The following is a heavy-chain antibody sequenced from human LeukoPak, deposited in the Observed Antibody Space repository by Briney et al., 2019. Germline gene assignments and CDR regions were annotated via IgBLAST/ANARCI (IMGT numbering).Heavy chain of an antibody. CDR3: ARGPYSNYVGEIDY. J-gene: IGHJ4*02. CDR2: INWNGGST. D-gene: IGHD4-11*01. V-gene: IGHV3-20*04. Sequence: GGSLRLSCAVSGFTFDDYGMSWVRQAPGKGLEWVSGINWNGGSTGYADSVKGRFTISRDNAKNSLYLQVNSLRAEDTALYYCARGPYSNYVGEIDYWGQGTLVTVSS. CDR1: GFTFDDYG.